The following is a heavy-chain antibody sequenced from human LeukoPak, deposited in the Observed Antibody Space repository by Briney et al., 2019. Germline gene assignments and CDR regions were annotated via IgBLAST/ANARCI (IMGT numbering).Heavy chain of an antibody. CDR1: GLTFSSYG. Sequence: GGSLRLSCAASGLTFSSYGMHWVRQAPGKGLEWVAVLLYDGSNQYYADSVKGRFTISRDNSKSTVYLQMNSLRVEDTAVYYCAKDYKTTRFHYYYGMDVWGQGTTVTVSS. CDR2: LLYDGSNQ. CDR3: AKDYKTTRFHYYYGMDV. V-gene: IGHV3-30*18. D-gene: IGHD3-10*01. J-gene: IGHJ6*02.